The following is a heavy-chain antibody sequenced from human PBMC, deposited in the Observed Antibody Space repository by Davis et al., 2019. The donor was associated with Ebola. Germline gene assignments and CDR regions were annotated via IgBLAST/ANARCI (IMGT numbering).Heavy chain of an antibody. Sequence: MPSETLSLTCTVSGGSISSSSYYWGWIRQPPGKGLEWIGYIYYSGSTNYNPSLKSRVTISVDTSKNQFSLKLSSVTAADTAVYYCAKRSSSFFDYWGQGTLVTVSS. CDR3: AKRSSSFFDY. CDR2: IYYSGST. V-gene: IGHV4-61*05. CDR1: GGSISSSSYY. D-gene: IGHD6-6*01. J-gene: IGHJ4*02.